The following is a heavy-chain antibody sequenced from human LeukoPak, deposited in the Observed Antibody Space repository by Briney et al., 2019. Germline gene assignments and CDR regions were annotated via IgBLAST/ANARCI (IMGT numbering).Heavy chain of an antibody. J-gene: IGHJ4*02. CDR3: AKEGRPSGWYVCSDS. CDR1: GFTFDNYA. CDR2: ISGSGSTT. V-gene: IGHV3-23*01. D-gene: IGHD6-19*01. Sequence: GGSLRLSCAASGFTFDNYAMGWVRQAPGKGLEWVSVISGSGSTTYSADSVKGRFTLSRDNSKNMVHLQMNSLRADDTAVYYCAKEGRPSGWYVCSDSWGQGTLVTVSS.